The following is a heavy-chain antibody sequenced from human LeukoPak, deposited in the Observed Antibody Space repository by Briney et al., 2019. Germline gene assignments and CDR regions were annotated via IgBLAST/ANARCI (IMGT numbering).Heavy chain of an antibody. CDR1: GFTLNTYA. D-gene: IGHD5-24*01. J-gene: IGHJ4*02. CDR2: IGISFDT. Sequence: GGSLRLSCVASGFTLNTYAMSWVRRAPGKGLEWVSSIGISFDTYYADSVKGRFTISRDNSKNTLYLQMNSLKAEDAAVYYCAKDRISRDEMYNFDYWGRGALVTVSS. CDR3: AKDRISRDEMYNFDY. V-gene: IGHV3-23*01.